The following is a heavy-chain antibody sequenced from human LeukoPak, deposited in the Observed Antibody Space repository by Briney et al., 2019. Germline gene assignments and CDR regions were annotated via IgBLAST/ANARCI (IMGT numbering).Heavy chain of an antibody. CDR2: INPNSGGT. CDR1: GSTFTPYY. J-gene: IGHJ4*02. V-gene: IGHV1-2*02. CDR3: ASGFSVATAATGYSDY. Sequence: SVKVSCTAFGSTFTPYYILWVRQAPGQGLEWMGWINPNSGGTNYAQKFQGRVTMTRDTSISTAYMELSRLRSDDTAVYYCASGFSVATAATGYSDYWGQGTLVTVSP. D-gene: IGHD6-13*01.